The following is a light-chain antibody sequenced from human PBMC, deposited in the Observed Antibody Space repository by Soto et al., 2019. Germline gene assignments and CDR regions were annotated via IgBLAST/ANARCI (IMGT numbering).Light chain of an antibody. J-gene: IGKJ2*01. CDR2: GAL. CDR3: QQYGSSPPYT. CDR1: QGVSSSY. V-gene: IGKV3-20*01. Sequence: EIVLTQSPGTLSLSPGERATLSCRASQGVSSSYLAWYQQKPGQAPRLLIYGALNRATGIPDRFSASGSGTDFTLTISSLEPEDFAMYYCQQYGSSPPYTFGQGTKLEIK.